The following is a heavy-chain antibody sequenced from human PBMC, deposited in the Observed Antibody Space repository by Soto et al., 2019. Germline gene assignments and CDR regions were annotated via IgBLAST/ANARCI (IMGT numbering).Heavy chain of an antibody. Sequence: GESLKISCKGSGYSFTSYWISWVRQMPGKGLEWMGRLDPSDSYTNYSPSFQGHVTISADKSLSTAYLQWSSLKASDTAMYYCARHDHYESSGYAFDIWGQGTMVTVSS. D-gene: IGHD3-22*01. V-gene: IGHV5-10-1*01. CDR3: ARHDHYESSGYAFDI. CDR1: GYSFTSYW. J-gene: IGHJ3*02. CDR2: LDPSDSYT.